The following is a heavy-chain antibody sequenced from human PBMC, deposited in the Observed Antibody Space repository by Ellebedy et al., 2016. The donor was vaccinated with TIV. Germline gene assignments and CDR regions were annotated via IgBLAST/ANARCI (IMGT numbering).Heavy chain of an antibody. CDR2: IIPIFGTA. V-gene: IGHV1-69*13. J-gene: IGHJ4*02. CDR3: ARGARVAAAASPLDY. CDR1: GGTFSSYA. D-gene: IGHD6-13*01. Sequence: SVKVSXXASGGTFSSYAISWVRQAPGQGLEWMGGIIPIFGTANYAQKFQGRVTITADESTSTAYMELSSLRSEDTAVYYCARGARVAAAASPLDYWGQGTLVTVSS.